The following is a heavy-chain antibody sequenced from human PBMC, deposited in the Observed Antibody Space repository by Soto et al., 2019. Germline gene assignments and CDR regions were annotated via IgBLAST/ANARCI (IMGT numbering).Heavy chain of an antibody. V-gene: IGHV3-53*01. J-gene: IGHJ6*02. D-gene: IGHD1-1*01. CDR2: IYSGGST. CDR3: ARSTNYYYYGMDV. CDR1: GFTVSSNY. Sequence: GGSLRLSCAASGFTVSSNYMSWVRQAPGKGLEWVSVIYSGGSTYYADSVKGRFTISRDNSKNTLYLQMNSLRAEDTAVYYCARSTNYYYYGMDVWGHGTTVTVSS.